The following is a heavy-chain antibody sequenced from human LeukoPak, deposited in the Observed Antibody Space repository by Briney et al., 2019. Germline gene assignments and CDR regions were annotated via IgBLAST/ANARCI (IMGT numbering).Heavy chain of an antibody. CDR2: IYYSGST. CDR3: ARGHRGGGSYSYYYYYMDV. CDR1: GGSISSYY. D-gene: IGHD1-26*01. Sequence: PSETLSLTCTVSGGSISSYYWSWIRQPPGKGLEWIGYIYYSGSTNYYPSLKSRVTISVDTSKNQFSLKLSSVTAADTAVYYCARGHRGGGSYSYYYYYMDVWGKGTTVTVSS. V-gene: IGHV4-59*01. J-gene: IGHJ6*03.